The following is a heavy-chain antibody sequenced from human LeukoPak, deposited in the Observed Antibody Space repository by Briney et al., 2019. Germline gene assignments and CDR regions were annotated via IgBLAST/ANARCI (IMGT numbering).Heavy chain of an antibody. J-gene: IGHJ4*02. CDR1: GFTFSSYE. CDR3: ARGGVRGVIITNPFDY. Sequence: GGSLRLSCAASGFTFSSYEMNWVRQAPGKGLEWVSYISSSGSTIYYADSVKGRFTISRDNAKNSLYLQMNSLRAEDTAVYCCARGGVRGVIITNPFDYWRQGTLVTVSS. CDR2: ISSSGSTI. D-gene: IGHD3-10*01. V-gene: IGHV3-48*03.